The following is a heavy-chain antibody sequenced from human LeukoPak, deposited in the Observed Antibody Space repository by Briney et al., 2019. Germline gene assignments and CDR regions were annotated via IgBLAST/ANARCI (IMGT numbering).Heavy chain of an antibody. CDR1: SGFISSYY. D-gene: IGHD3-10*01. Sequence: PSETLSLTCSVSSGFISSYYWTWIRQSPGKGLEWIGYIYYTGSTSYNPSLQSRVTISVDTSKNQFSLRLNSVTAADTAVYYCARPHHDYGSGTYGGAYNYYMDVWGKGTTVTVSS. V-gene: IGHV4-59*01. J-gene: IGHJ6*03. CDR3: ARPHHDYGSGTYGGAYNYYMDV. CDR2: IYYTGST.